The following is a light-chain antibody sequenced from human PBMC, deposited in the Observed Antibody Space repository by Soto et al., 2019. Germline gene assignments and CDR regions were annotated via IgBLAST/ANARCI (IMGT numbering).Light chain of an antibody. V-gene: IGKV3-11*01. CDR3: QERGRWPRAA. Sequence: EMVLTQSPATLSLSPGESATLSCRASQNVGLNFAWYQQKSGQPPRLLIHTASSRATGIPARFSGSGSRTVFSLAISSLEPEDIAVYYCQERGRWPRAAFGGGTKVEMK. CDR1: QNVGLN. J-gene: IGKJ4*01. CDR2: TAS.